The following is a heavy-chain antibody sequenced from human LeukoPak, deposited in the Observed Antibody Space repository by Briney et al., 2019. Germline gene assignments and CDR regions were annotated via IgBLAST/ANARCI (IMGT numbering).Heavy chain of an antibody. CDR1: GYTFTDYY. J-gene: IGHJ4*02. Sequence: ASVKVSCTASGYTFTDYYMHWVRQAPGQRFEWMGRITPNNGGTNYAQKFQGRVTMTRDTSISTAYMELSRLRSDDTAVYYCAREIGGATSFDYWGQGALVTVSS. CDR2: ITPNNGGT. D-gene: IGHD1-26*01. V-gene: IGHV1-2*06. CDR3: AREIGGATSFDY.